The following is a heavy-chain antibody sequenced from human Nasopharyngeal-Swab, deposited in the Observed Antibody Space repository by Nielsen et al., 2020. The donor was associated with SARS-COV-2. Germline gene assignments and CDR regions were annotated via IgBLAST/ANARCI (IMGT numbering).Heavy chain of an antibody. J-gene: IGHJ6*03. CDR2: IHHSGYS. Sequence: GSLRLSCTVSDASISDDNWWGWVRQPPGRGLEWIGEIHHSGYSNYNSSLMSRVAISVDKSKNQFSLTLRFLTAADTAVYYCARHNYYNMDIWGEGTTVTVSS. V-gene: IGHV4-4*02. CDR1: DASISDDNW. CDR3: ARHNYYNMDI.